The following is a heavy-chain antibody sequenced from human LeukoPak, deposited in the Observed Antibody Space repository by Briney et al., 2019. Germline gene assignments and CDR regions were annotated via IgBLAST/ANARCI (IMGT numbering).Heavy chain of an antibody. Sequence: GSLRLSCAASGFTFSSYAMSWVRQAPGKGLEWVSAISGSGGSTYYADSVKGRFTISRDNSKNTLYLQMNSLRAEDTAVYYCAKDLCSGGSCYYGLDYWGQGTLVTVSS. D-gene: IGHD2-15*01. V-gene: IGHV3-23*01. CDR1: GFTFSSYA. J-gene: IGHJ4*02. CDR3: AKDLCSGGSCYYGLDY. CDR2: ISGSGGST.